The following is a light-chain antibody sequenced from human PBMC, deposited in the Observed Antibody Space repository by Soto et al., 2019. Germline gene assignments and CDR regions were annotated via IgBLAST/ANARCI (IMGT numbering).Light chain of an antibody. CDR1: QGIGDT. CDR2: DTS. J-gene: IGKJ4*01. V-gene: IGKV3-15*01. Sequence: IVMTQSPATLSLSPAEGATLSCRASQGIGDTLAWYQHKHGQTPRLLIYDTSTRATGVPARFSGSRYGTEFTLTINSLQSEDFAVYYCQRYNNWPLTFGGGTKVDIK. CDR3: QRYNNWPLT.